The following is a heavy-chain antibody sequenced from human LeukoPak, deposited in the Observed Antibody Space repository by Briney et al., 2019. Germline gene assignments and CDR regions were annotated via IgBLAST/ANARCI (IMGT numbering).Heavy chain of an antibody. CDR3: AKVRGAGVFDI. Sequence: PSQTLSLTCAVSGGSISSGGYSWRWIRQPRGRGLEWIGYIYHSGSTYYNPSLKSRVTISVDRSKNRFSLKLSSVTAADTAVYYCAKVRGAGVFDIWGQGTMVTVSS. CDR1: GGSISSGGYS. V-gene: IGHV4-30-2*01. CDR2: IYHSGST. D-gene: IGHD3-10*01. J-gene: IGHJ3*02.